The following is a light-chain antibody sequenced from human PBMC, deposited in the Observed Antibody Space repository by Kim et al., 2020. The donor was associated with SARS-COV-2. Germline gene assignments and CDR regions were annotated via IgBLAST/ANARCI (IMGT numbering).Light chain of an antibody. J-gene: IGKJ1*01. CDR1: QSISGW. V-gene: IGKV1-5*01. CDR3: QQYKSYSVQM. CDR2: AVS. Sequence: SVGDRVTITCRASQSISGWLAGYQQRPGKAPKLLISAVSTLESGVPSRFSGSGSGTEFSLTISNLQPDDFATYYCQQYKSYSVQMFGQGTKVDIK.